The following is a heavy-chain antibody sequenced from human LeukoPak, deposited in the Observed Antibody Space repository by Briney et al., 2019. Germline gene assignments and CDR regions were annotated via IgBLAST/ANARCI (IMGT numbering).Heavy chain of an antibody. CDR3: ARNVGSGYYYYFDY. CDR1: GFTFSGYS. V-gene: IGHV3-21*04. Sequence: GGSLRLSCAASGFTFSGYSMNWVRQAPGKGLEWVSSISSSSSYIDYADSVKGRFTISRDNAKNSLYVQMNSLRPEDTALYYCARNVGSGYYYYFDYWGQGTLVTVSS. CDR2: ISSSSSYI. J-gene: IGHJ4*02. D-gene: IGHD3-22*01.